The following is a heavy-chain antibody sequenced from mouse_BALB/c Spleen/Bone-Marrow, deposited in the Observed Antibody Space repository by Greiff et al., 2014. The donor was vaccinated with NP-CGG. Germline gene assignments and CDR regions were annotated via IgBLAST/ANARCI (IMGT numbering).Heavy chain of an antibody. Sequence: VQLQPSGAELVKPGASVKLSCTASGFNIKDTYMHWGKQRPEQGLEWIGRIDPANGNTKYDPKFQGKATITADASSNTAYLQLSSLTSEDTAVYYCARWEYYAMDYWGQGTSVTVSS. V-gene: IGHV14-3*02. CDR3: ARWEYYAMDY. CDR2: IDPANGNT. D-gene: IGHD4-1*01. J-gene: IGHJ4*01. CDR1: GFNIKDTY.